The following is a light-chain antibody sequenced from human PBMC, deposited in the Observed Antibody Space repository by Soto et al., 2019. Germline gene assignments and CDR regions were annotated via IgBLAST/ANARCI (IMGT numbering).Light chain of an antibody. CDR2: GTS. Sequence: EIVLTQSPGTLSLSPGERATLSCRGSQSVSSSYLAWYQQKPGQAPRLLIYGTSNRATGIPDRFSGSRSGTDFTLTISRLEPEDFAVYYCQQFGTSPPSGYTFGQGTKLEIK. J-gene: IGKJ2*01. CDR3: QQFGTSPPSGYT. V-gene: IGKV3-20*01. CDR1: QSVSSSY.